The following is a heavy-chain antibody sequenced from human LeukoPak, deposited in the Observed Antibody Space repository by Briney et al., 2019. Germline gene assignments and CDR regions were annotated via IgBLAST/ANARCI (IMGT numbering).Heavy chain of an antibody. CDR2: MNPNSGNT. CDR3: ARSPIRYCSGGSCFRWFDP. V-gene: IGHV1-8*01. D-gene: IGHD2-15*01. Sequence: ASVKVSCKASGYTFTSYDINWVRQATGQGLEWIGWMNPNSGNTGYAQKFQGRVTMTRNTSISTAYMELSSLRSEDTAVYYCARSPIRYCSGGSCFRWFDPWGQGTLVTVSS. J-gene: IGHJ5*02. CDR1: GYTFTSYD.